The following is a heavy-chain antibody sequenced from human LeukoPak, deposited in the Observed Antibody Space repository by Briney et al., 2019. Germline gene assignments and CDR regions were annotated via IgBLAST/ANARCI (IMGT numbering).Heavy chain of an antibody. V-gene: IGHV4-34*01. CDR2: INHSGGT. Sequence: PSETLSLTCAVYGGSFSGYYWSWIRQPPGKGLEWIGEINHSGGTNYNPSLKSRVTISVDTSKNQFSLKLSSVTAAGTAVYYCARGSGITIFGVVTPYYYYGMDVWGQGTTVTVSS. D-gene: IGHD3-3*01. CDR3: ARGSGITIFGVVTPYYYYGMDV. CDR1: GGSFSGYY. J-gene: IGHJ6*02.